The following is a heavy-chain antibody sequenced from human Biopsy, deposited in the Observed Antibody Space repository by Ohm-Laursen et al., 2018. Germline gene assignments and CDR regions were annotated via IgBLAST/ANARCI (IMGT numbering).Heavy chain of an antibody. V-gene: IGHV4-31*01. CDR2: IYYSGTT. CDR3: ARRPCGGTRYLYFDL. Sequence: TLSLTCSVSGGSVSSGGFYWSWIRQHPGKGLEWIGYIYYSGTTYYNPSLKSLVTISVDTSKNQFSLKLNSVTAADTAVYYCARRPCGGTRYLYFDLWGRGTLVTVSS. D-gene: IGHD4-23*01. CDR1: GGSVSSGGFY. J-gene: IGHJ2*01.